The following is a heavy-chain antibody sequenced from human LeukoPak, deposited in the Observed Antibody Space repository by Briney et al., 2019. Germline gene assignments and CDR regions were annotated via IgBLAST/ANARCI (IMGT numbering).Heavy chain of an antibody. Sequence: KSSETLSLTCTVSGGSISSGGYYWSWIRQHPGKGLEWIGYIYYSGSTYYNPSLKSRVTISVYTSRNQFSLKLISVPAADTAVYYCARGPLGITIFGVVITNPYFDPWGQGPLVTVSS. CDR1: GGSISSGGYY. J-gene: IGHJ5*02. CDR3: ARGPLGITIFGVVITNPYFDP. CDR2: IYYSGST. V-gene: IGHV4-31*03. D-gene: IGHD3-3*01.